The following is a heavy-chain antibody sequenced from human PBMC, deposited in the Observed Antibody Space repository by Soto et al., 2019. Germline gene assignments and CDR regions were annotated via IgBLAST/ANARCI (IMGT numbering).Heavy chain of an antibody. Sequence: SESMSLTCIVSGGTMSEYFSSRIRPYTGKGLEWIGYIYYLGSTDYNPSLKSRVTISVDTSKRQFCLRLTTVTAAHTAAYEFARDRYDGSGRRYPDNWG. CDR1: GGTMSEYF. V-gene: IGHV4-59*01. D-gene: IGHD3-10*01. CDR2: IYYLGST. CDR3: ARDRYDGSGRRYPDN. J-gene: IGHJ4*01.